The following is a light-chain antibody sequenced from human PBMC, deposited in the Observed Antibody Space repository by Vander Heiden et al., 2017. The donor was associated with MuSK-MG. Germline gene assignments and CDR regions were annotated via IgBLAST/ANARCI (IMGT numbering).Light chain of an antibody. J-gene: IGKJ4*01. CDR1: QSVRTA. CDR2: DAS. Sequence: EIVLTQSPATLSLSRGERATLSCRASQSVRTALAWYQQKPGQAPRLLIYDASNRDIGIPDRFSGSGYGKDFTLTSSGLETEDFAVYYWQQRRFPLSFGGGTKVEIK. V-gene: IGKV3-11*01. CDR3: QQRRFPLS.